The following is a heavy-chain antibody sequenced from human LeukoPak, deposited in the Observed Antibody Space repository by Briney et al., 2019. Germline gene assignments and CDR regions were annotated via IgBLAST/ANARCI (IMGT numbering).Heavy chain of an antibody. Sequence: PGGSLRLSCAASGFTFSNYWMSWVRQVPERGVEWVANIKEEVSEKYYADSVKSRFTISRDNAKNSLYLQMNSLRVEDTALYYCARMKNWGLWDYWGQGTLVTVSS. J-gene: IGHJ4*02. CDR3: ARMKNWGLWDY. D-gene: IGHD7-27*01. CDR2: IKEEVSEK. CDR1: GFTFSNYW. V-gene: IGHV3-7*01.